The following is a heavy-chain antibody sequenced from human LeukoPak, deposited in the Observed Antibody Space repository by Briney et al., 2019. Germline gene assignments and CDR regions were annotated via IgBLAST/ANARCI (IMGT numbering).Heavy chain of an antibody. J-gene: IGHJ4*02. Sequence: SETLSLTCAVSGGSISSGGYSWSWIRQPPGKGLEWIGYIYHSGSTYYNPSLKSQVTISVDRSKNQFSLKLSSVTAADTAVYYCARREYSSGWYYFDYWGQGTLVTVSS. V-gene: IGHV4-30-2*01. CDR2: IYHSGST. CDR3: ARREYSSGWYYFDY. D-gene: IGHD6-19*01. CDR1: GGSISSGGYS.